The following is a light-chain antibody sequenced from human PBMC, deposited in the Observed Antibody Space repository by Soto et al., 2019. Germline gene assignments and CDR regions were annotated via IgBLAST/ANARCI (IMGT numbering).Light chain of an antibody. CDR3: SSYAGSSNV. CDR2: EVN. V-gene: IGLV2-8*01. Sequence: SVLTQPPSVSGSPGQSVTISCTGTSIDFVSYNYVSWYQQHPGKAPKLMIYEVNKRPSGVPDLFSGSKSGNTASLTVSGLQAEDEADYYCSSYAGSSNVFGTGTKVTVL. CDR1: SIDFVSYNY. J-gene: IGLJ1*01.